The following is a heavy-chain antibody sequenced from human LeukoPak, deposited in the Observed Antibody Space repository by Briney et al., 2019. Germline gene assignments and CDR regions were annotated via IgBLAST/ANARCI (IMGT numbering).Heavy chain of an antibody. D-gene: IGHD1-26*01. V-gene: IGHV1-46*01. J-gene: IGHJ3*02. CDR1: GYTFTNYY. CDR3: ARNVGSGFDI. Sequence: ASVKVSCKATGYTFTNYYIHWVRQAPGQGLEWMGMINPSGGTTSYAQKFQGRVTMTRDTSTSTVYMELSSLRSEDTDVYYCARNVGSGFDIWGQGTMVTVSS. CDR2: INPSGGTT.